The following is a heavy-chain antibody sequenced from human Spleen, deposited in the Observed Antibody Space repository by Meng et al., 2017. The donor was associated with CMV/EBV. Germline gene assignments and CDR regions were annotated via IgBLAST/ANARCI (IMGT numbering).Heavy chain of an antibody. V-gene: IGHV5-51*04. D-gene: IGHD1-7*01. CDR1: GYSFTNYW. CDR2: IYPGDSDT. Sequence: KVSCKGSGYSFTNYWIGWVRQMPGKGLEWMGIIYPGDSDTRYSPSFQGQVTISADKPISTAYLQWTSLKASDTAMYYCARGPGTTSFDYWGQGTLVTVSS. J-gene: IGHJ4*02. CDR3: ARGPGTTSFDY.